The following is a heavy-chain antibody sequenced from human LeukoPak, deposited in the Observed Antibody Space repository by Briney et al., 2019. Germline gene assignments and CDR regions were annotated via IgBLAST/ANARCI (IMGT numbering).Heavy chain of an antibody. D-gene: IGHD3-16*01. CDR3: ATSTFGGGYYYYYMDV. J-gene: IGHJ6*03. CDR2: ISGSGGRT. CDR1: GFTFSSFG. Sequence: PGRSLRLSCAASGFTFSSFGMHWVRQAPGKGLEWVSGISGSGGRTYNADSVKGRFTISRDNSKNTLYLQMNSLRAEDTAIYYCATSTFGGGYYYYYMDVWGMGTSVIVSS. V-gene: IGHV3-23*01.